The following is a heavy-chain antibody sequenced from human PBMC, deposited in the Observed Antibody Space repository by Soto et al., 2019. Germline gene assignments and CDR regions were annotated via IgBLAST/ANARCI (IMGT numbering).Heavy chain of an antibody. Sequence: SAKVTCKASGGTYSSYAISWVRQATGQGLEWMGGIIPIFGTANYAQKFQGRVTITADESTSTAYMELSSLRSEDTAVYYCARDQKRRGAHTENGMAVWGQGTTVTVSS. CDR2: IIPIFGTA. D-gene: IGHD3-16*01. J-gene: IGHJ6*02. CDR3: ARDQKRRGAHTENGMAV. V-gene: IGHV1-69*13. CDR1: GGTYSSYA.